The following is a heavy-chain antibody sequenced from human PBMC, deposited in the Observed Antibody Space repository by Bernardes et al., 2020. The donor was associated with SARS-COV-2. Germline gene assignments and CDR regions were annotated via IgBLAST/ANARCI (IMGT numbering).Heavy chain of an antibody. CDR1: GGSIGSNH. CDR3: AREAYYYDSGAYYYLSDS. D-gene: IGHD3-22*01. CDR2: IYYSGST. Sequence: SETLSLTCTVSGGSIGSNHWTWIRQPPGKGLEWIGYIYYSGSTYYNPSLKSRVTISVDTSKNQFSLQLSSVTAADTAVYYCAREAYYYDSGAYYYLSDSWGQGTLVTVSS. V-gene: IGHV4-59*01. J-gene: IGHJ4*02.